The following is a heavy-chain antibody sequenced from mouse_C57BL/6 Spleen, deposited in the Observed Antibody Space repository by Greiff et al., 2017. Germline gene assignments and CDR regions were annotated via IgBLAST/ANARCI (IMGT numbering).Heavy chain of an antibody. CDR3: ARRGTTVVATGFDY. CDR1: GYTFTSYW. V-gene: IGHV1-55*01. J-gene: IGHJ2*01. Sequence: QVQLQQPGAELVKPGASVKMSCKASGYTFTSYWITWVKQRPGQGLEWIGDIYPGSGSTNYNEKFKSKATLTVDTSSSTAYMQLSSLTSEDSAVYYCARRGTTVVATGFDYWGQGTTLTVSS. CDR2: IYPGSGST. D-gene: IGHD1-1*01.